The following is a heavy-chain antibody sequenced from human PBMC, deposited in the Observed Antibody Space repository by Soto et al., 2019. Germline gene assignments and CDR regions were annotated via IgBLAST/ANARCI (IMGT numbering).Heavy chain of an antibody. CDR3: ARDPDYEFWGHFDY. V-gene: IGHV3-30*14. Sequence: QVQLVESGGGVVQPGRSLRLSCAASGFTFSSYAMHWVRQAPGKGLEWVAVISYDGSNKYYADSVKGRFTISRDNSKNTLYLQMNSLRAEDTAVYYFARDPDYEFWGHFDYWGQGTLVTVSS. CDR1: GFTFSSYA. D-gene: IGHD3-3*01. J-gene: IGHJ4*02. CDR2: ISYDGSNK.